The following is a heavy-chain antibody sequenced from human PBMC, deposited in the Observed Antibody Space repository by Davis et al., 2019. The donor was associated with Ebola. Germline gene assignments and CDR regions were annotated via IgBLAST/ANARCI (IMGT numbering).Heavy chain of an antibody. Sequence: SVKISCKASGGTFISYSISWVRQAPGQGLEWMGGIIPIFGTANYAQTFQGRVTITADESTSTASMELSSLRSEDTAVYYCARGHFGYYYGMDVWDQRTTVTVSS. V-gene: IGHV1-69*13. J-gene: IGHJ6*02. D-gene: IGHD3-10*01. CDR3: ARGHFGYYYGMDV. CDR1: GGTFISYS. CDR2: IIPIFGTA.